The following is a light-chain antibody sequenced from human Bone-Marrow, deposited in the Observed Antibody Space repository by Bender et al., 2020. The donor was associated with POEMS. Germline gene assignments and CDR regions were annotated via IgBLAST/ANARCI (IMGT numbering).Light chain of an antibody. Sequence: SSELTQDPAVSVALGQTVRITCQGASLTTYYASWYQQKSGQAPTLVIYGRDNRPSGIPDRFSGSTSGDTASLTLTGAQAEDEAEYYCSSRDSSGHPVFGTGTKVAVL. CDR3: SSRDSSGHPV. CDR2: GRD. CDR1: SLTTYY. J-gene: IGLJ1*01. V-gene: IGLV3-19*01.